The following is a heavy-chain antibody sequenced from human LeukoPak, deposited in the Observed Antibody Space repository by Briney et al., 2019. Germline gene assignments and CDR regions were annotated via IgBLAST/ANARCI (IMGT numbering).Heavy chain of an antibody. CDR1: GFTFSSYG. CDR2: IWYDGSNK. J-gene: IGHJ4*02. CDR3: ARAGDYYDSSGYYSTPYDY. Sequence: GGSLRLSCAASGFTFSSYGMHWVRQAPGKGLGWVAVIWYDGSNKYYADSVKGRFTISRDNSKNTLYLQMNSLRAEDTAVYYCARAGDYYDSSGYYSTPYDYWGQGTLVTVSS. D-gene: IGHD3-22*01. V-gene: IGHV3-33*01.